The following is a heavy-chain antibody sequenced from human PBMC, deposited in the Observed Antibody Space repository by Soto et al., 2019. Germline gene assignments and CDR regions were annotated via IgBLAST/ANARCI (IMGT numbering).Heavy chain of an antibody. CDR3: ARPARDYDIFYFDY. CDR1: GYSFTSYW. V-gene: IGHV5-51*01. CDR2: IYPGDSDT. D-gene: IGHD3-9*01. Sequence: GESLKISCKGSGYSFTSYWIGWVCQMPGKGLEWMGIIYPGDSDTRYSPSLQGQVTISADKSISTAYLQWSSLKASDTAMYYCARPARDYDIFYFDYWGQGTLVTVSS. J-gene: IGHJ4*02.